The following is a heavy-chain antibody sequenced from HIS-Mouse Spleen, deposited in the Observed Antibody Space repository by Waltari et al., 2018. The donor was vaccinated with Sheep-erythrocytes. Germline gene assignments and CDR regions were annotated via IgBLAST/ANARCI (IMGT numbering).Heavy chain of an antibody. D-gene: IGHD5-18*01. Sequence: EVQLVESGGGLVKPGGSLRLSCAASGFTFSSYSMNWVRQAPGKGLEWVSSISSSSSYIYYADSVKGRFTISRDNAKNSLYLQMNSLRAEDTAVYYCARDPSRGYSYGWDYFDYWGQGTLVTVSS. V-gene: IGHV3-21*01. CDR3: ARDPSRGYSYGWDYFDY. J-gene: IGHJ4*02. CDR1: GFTFSSYS. CDR2: ISSSSSYI.